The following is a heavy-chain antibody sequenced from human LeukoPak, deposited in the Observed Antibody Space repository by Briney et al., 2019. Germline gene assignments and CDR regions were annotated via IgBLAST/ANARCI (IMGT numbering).Heavy chain of an antibody. J-gene: IGHJ4*02. D-gene: IGHD3-9*01. CDR3: TTDPFEIFGY. CDR2: IKSKTDGGTT. CDR1: GYSISSGYY. V-gene: IGHV3-15*01. Sequence: ETLSLTCAVSGYSISSGYYWGWIRPAPGKGLEWVGRIKSKTDGGTTDYAAPVKGRFTISRDDSKNTLYLQMNSLKTEDTAVYYCTTDPFEIFGYWGQGTLVTVSS.